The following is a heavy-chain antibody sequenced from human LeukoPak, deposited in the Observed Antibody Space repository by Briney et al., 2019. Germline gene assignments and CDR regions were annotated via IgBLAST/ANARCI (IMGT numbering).Heavy chain of an antibody. CDR1: GYXFTSYW. V-gene: IGHV5-51*01. D-gene: IGHD4-23*01. CDR3: ARQTYGGNSADY. Sequence: ESLQIXXKGSGYXFTSYWIGWVRQMPGKGLEWMGIIYPGDSDTRYSPSFQGQVTISADKSISTAYLQWSSLKASDTAMYYCARQTYGGNSADYWGQGTLVTVSS. CDR2: IYPGDSDT. J-gene: IGHJ4*02.